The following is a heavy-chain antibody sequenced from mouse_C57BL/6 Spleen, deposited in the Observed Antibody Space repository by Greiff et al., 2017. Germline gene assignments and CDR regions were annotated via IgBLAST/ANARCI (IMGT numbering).Heavy chain of an antibody. CDR1: GYTFTDYY. V-gene: IGHV1-26*01. CDR2: INPNNGGT. D-gene: IGHD2-4*01. Sequence: EVQLQQSGPELVKPGASVKISCKASGYTFTDYYMNWVKQSHGKSLEWIGDINPNNGGTSYNQKFKGKATLTVDKSSSTAYMELRSLTSEDSAVYYCAPHDYLYAMDYWGQGTSVTVSS. CDR3: APHDYLYAMDY. J-gene: IGHJ4*01.